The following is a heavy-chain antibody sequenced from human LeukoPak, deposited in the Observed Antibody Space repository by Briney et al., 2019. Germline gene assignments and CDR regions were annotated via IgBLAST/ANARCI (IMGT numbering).Heavy chain of an antibody. CDR1: GFTFSSHG. CDR3: ARDAGERWTVDFDY. D-gene: IGHD3/OR15-3a*01. CDR2: IWYDESKN. Sequence: GGSLRLSCAASGFTFSSHGMHWVRQAPGKGLEWVGFIWYDESKNSHADSVKGRFTISRDNSKNTLYLQMDSLRAEDTAVYYCARDAGERWTVDFDYWGQGTLVTVSS. V-gene: IGHV3-33*01. J-gene: IGHJ4*02.